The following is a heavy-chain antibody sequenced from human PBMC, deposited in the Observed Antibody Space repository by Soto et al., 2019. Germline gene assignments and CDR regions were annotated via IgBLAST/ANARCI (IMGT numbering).Heavy chain of an antibody. CDR2: TYYRSKWYI. CDR1: GDSVSSNSAG. V-gene: IGHV6-1*01. Sequence: PSQTLSLTCAISGDSVSSNSAGWNWIRQSPSRGLEWLGRTYYRSKWYIDYALSVKSRITINPDTSRNQFSLQLNSVTAEDAAVYYCARGRTYFDILNGYSPIDPWGQGTLVTVSS. J-gene: IGHJ5*02. D-gene: IGHD3-9*01. CDR3: ARGRTYFDILNGYSPIDP.